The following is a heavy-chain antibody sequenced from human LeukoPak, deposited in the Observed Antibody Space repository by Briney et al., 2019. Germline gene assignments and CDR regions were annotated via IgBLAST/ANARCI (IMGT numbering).Heavy chain of an antibody. CDR1: GFTFSTSS. V-gene: IGHV3-21*01. CDR2: ISSSRSYS. J-gene: IGHJ4*02. D-gene: IGHD2-15*01. CDR3: AREGGFCFGDTCRFFYF. Sequence: RGSLRLSCAASGFTFSTSSLNWVRQAPGKGLEWVSSISSSRSYSYYADSVKGRFTISRDNAKNTLYLQMNRLGAEDTAVYYCAREGGFCFGDTCRFFYFWGQGTLVTVSS.